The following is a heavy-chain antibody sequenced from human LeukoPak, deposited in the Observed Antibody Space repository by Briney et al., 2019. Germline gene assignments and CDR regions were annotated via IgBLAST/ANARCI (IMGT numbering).Heavy chain of an antibody. D-gene: IGHD5-18*01. V-gene: IGHV4-59*12. J-gene: IGHJ4*02. CDR3: ASVPRGYSYGFFFY. CDR1: GGSISSYY. Sequence: PSETLSLTCTVSGGSISSYYWSWIRQPPGKGLEWIGYIYYSGSTNYNPSLKSRVTMSVDTSKNQFSLKLSSVTAADTAVYYCASVPRGYSYGFFFYWGQGTLVTVSS. CDR2: IYYSGST.